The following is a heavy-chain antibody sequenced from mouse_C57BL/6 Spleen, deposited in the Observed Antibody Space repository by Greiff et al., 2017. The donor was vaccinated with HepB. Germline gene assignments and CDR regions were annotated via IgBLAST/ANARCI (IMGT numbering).Heavy chain of an antibody. Sequence: VQLQQSGAELMKPGASVKLSCKATGYTFTGSWIEWVKQRPGHGLEWIGEILPGSGSTNYNEKFKGKATFTADTSSNTAYMQLSSLTTEDSAIYYCARGMYYYGRSYKDFDYWGQGTTLTVAS. V-gene: IGHV1-9*01. J-gene: IGHJ2*01. CDR1: GYTFTGSW. CDR3: ARGMYYYGRSYKDFDY. CDR2: ILPGSGST. D-gene: IGHD1-1*01.